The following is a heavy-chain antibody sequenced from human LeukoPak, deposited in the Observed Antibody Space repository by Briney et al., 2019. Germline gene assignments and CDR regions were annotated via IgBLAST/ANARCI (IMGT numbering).Heavy chain of an antibody. CDR2: IYPGDSDT. CDR1: GYSFTSYW. D-gene: IGHD6-19*01. J-gene: IGHJ5*02. CDR3: ARSGSSGWYSGNWFDP. V-gene: IGHV5-51*01. Sequence: GESLKISFKGSGYSFTSYWIGWVRQMPGKGLEWMGIIYPGDSDTRYSPSFQGQVTISADKSISTAYLQWSSLKASDTAMYYCARSGSSGWYSGNWFDPWGQGTLVTVSS.